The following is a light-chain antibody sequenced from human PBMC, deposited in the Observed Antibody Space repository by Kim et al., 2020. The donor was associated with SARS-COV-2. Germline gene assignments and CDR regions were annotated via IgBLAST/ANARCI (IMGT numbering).Light chain of an antibody. CDR1: QGVSDN. V-gene: IGKV3-15*01. CDR3: QQYENWPPVT. CDR2: GAS. J-gene: IGKJ4*01. Sequence: IVMTQSPATLSVSPGERVTLSCRASQGVSDNLAWYQQKPGQAPRLLIYGASTRATGIPARFSGSGSGTEFTLDISSLQSEDLAVYYCQQYENWPPVTFGGGTKVDIK.